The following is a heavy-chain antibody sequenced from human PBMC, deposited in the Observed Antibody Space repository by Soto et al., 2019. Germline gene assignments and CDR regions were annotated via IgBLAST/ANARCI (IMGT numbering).Heavy chain of an antibody. CDR2: ISSSGSTL. D-gene: IGHD5-12*01. V-gene: IGHV3-11*01. CDR1: GFTFSDYY. J-gene: IGHJ6*02. Sequence: PGGSLRLSCAASGFTFSDYYMSWIRQAPGKGLERVSYISSSGSTLYYADSVKSRFTISRDNAKNSLYLQMNSLRAEDTAVYYCARDLRDGYNYGPYYYYGMDVWGQGTTVTVSS. CDR3: ARDLRDGYNYGPYYYYGMDV.